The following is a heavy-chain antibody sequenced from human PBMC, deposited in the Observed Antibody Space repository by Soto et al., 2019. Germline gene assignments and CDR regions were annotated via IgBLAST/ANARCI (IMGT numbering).Heavy chain of an antibody. Sequence: QITLKESGPTLVKPTQTLTLTCTFSGFSFSTTGVGVGWIRQPPVKALEWLALIYWDDDKRYSPSLKSRLTITKDKSKNQVVLTMTNMDPVDTATYYCAHRQAQGIGLAGTFDSWGQGTLVTVSS. CDR3: AHRQAQGIGLAGTFDS. J-gene: IGHJ4*02. CDR1: GFSFSTTGVG. D-gene: IGHD6-19*01. V-gene: IGHV2-5*02. CDR2: IYWDDDK.